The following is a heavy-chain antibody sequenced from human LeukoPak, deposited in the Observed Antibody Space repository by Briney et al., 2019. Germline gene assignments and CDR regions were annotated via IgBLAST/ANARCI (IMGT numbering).Heavy chain of an antibody. CDR2: IYPGDSDT. D-gene: IGHD3-22*01. V-gene: IGHV5-51*01. CDR1: GYRFSTYW. J-gene: IGHJ3*01. CDR3: ARPNITSYYDSRGYDAFDV. Sequence: GESPKISCQGSGYRFSTYWIAWVRQMHGKGLEGMGIIYPGDSDTRYSPSFQGQVTISADKSVNTAYLQWSSLKASDTAMYYCARPNITSYYDSRGYDAFDVWGQGTMVTVYS.